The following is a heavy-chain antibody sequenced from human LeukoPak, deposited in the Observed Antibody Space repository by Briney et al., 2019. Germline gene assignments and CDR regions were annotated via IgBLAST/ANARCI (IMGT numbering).Heavy chain of an antibody. CDR1: GYTFTSYY. V-gene: IGHV1-46*01. CDR3: ARGFDGLRLKGQYFDY. Sequence: ASVKVSCKASGYTFTSYYMRWVRQAPGQGLEWMGIINPSGGSTSYAQKFQGRVTMTRDTSTSTVYMEVTSLRSEDTAVYYCARGFDGLRLKGQYFDYWGQGTLVTVSS. D-gene: IGHD3-10*01. J-gene: IGHJ4*02. CDR2: INPSGGST.